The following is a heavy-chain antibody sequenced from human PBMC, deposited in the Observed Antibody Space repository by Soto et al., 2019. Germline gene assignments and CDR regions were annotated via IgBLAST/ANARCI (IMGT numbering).Heavy chain of an antibody. CDR2: IWYDGSNK. V-gene: IGHV3-33*01. CDR1: GFTFSSYG. J-gene: IGHJ6*02. CDR3: ARGGYSSSYYYGMDV. Sequence: GGSLRLSCAASGFTFSSYGMHWVRQAPGKGLEWVAVIWYDGSNKYYADSVKGRFTISRDNSKNTLYLQMNSLRAEDTAVYYCARGGYSSSYYYGMDVWGQGTTVTVSS. D-gene: IGHD6-13*01.